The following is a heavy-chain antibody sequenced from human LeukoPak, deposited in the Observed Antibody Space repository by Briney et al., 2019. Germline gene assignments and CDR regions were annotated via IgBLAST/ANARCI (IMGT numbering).Heavy chain of an antibody. J-gene: IGHJ5*02. V-gene: IGHV3-7*04. Sequence: GGSLRLSCAASGFTFNNHYMTWVRQAPGKGLEWVANIKQDGSETYYLDSVKGRFTISRDNAKNSLYLQMNNVRAEDTAVYYCARDSLGGSCYVSWGQGTLVTVSS. CDR2: IKQDGSET. CDR3: ARDSLGGSCYVS. D-gene: IGHD3-22*01. CDR1: GFTFNNHY.